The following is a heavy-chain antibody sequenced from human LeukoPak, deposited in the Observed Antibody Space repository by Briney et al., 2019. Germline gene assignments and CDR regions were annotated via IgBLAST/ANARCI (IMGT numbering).Heavy chain of an antibody. Sequence: ASVTVSCKASGYTFNSFAISWVRQAPGQGLEWIGWISAHNGDTHNTAKIQGRAIIIADTTKSSAYMELRSLSTDDTDVYYCARDSLSVVRAVVPDGWGEGTTVIVSS. CDR2: ISAHNGDT. D-gene: IGHD3-10*01. CDR3: ARDSLSVVRAVVPDG. V-gene: IGHV1-18*01. J-gene: IGHJ6*01. CDR1: GYTFNSFA.